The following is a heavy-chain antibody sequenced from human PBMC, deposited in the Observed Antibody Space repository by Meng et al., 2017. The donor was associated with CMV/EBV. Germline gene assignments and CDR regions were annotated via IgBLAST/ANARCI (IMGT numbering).Heavy chain of an antibody. CDR3: AREEGDC. CDR2: ISYDGSNK. V-gene: IGHV3-30*03. Sequence: GGSLRLSCAASGFTFIVHYMNWVRQAPGKGLEWVAVISYDGSNKYYADSVKGRFTISRDNSKNTLYLQMNSLRAEDTAVYYCAREEGDCWGQGTLVTVSS. CDR1: GFTFIVHY. J-gene: IGHJ4*02.